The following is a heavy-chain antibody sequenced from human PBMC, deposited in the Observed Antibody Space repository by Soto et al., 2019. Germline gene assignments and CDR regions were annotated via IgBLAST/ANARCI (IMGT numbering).Heavy chain of an antibody. Sequence: SETLSLTCTVSGGSISSGGYSWTWIRQSPGKGLEWIGYTYQSGSAYYNPSLKSRVTISVDRSKNQFSLNLTSVTAADTAVYYCARDYYGMDVWGQGXTVTVYS. CDR2: TYQSGSA. J-gene: IGHJ6*02. CDR1: GGSISSGGYS. V-gene: IGHV4-30-2*06. CDR3: ARDYYGMDV.